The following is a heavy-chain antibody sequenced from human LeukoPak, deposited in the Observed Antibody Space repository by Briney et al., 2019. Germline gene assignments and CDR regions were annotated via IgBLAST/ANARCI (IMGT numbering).Heavy chain of an antibody. CDR1: GFTFRTYT. D-gene: IGHD3-10*01. CDR2: INSDGTTT. V-gene: IGHV3-64*01. Sequence: GGSLRLSCAASGFTFRTYTMDWVRQAPGKGLEYVSGINSDGTTTFYASSVKGRFTIFRDNSKNTLYLQMDSLRAEDMAVYYCALRGSSGTYFSSWGQGTLVTVS. CDR3: ALRGSSGTYFSS. J-gene: IGHJ5*02.